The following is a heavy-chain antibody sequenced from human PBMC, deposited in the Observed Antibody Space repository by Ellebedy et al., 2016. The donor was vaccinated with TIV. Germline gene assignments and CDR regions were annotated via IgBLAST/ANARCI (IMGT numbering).Heavy chain of an antibody. CDR1: GFTFSDYY. J-gene: IGHJ4*02. Sequence: GGSLRLSCAASGFTFSDYYMSWIRQAPGKGLEWVSSISSSSSYIYYADSVRGRFTISRDNTKNSLYLQMNSLRAEDTAVYYCATPLQYQYYYDSSSSFDYWGQGALVTVSS. V-gene: IGHV3-11*06. CDR3: ATPLQYQYYYDSSSSFDY. D-gene: IGHD3-22*01. CDR2: ISSSSSYI.